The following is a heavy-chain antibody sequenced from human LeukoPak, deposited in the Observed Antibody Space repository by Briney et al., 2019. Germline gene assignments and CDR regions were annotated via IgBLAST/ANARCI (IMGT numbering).Heavy chain of an antibody. CDR2: ISSSGSTI. D-gene: IGHD5-24*01. J-gene: IGHJ6*02. Sequence: GGSLRLSCAASGFTVSSNYMSWIRQAPGKGLEWVSYISSSGSTIYYADSVKGRFTISRDNAKNSLYLQMNSLRAEDTAVYYCASPVERPYYYYGMDVWGQGTTVTVSS. CDR3: ASPVERPYYYYGMDV. CDR1: GFTVSSNY. V-gene: IGHV3-11*01.